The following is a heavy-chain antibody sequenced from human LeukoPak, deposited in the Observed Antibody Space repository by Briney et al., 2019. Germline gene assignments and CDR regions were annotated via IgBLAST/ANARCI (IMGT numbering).Heavy chain of an antibody. J-gene: IGHJ6*02. CDR1: GFTFSSYS. D-gene: IGHD3-3*02. V-gene: IGHV3-21*01. Sequence: GGSLRLPCAASGFTFSSYSMNWVRQAPGKGLEWVSSISSSSSYIYYADSLKGRFTISRDNAKNSLYLQMNSLRAEDTAVYYCARQFWSGYGMDVWGQGTTVTVS. CDR3: ARQFWSGYGMDV. CDR2: ISSSSSYI.